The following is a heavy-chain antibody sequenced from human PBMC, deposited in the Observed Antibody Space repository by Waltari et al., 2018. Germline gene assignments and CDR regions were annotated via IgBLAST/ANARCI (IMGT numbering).Heavy chain of an antibody. D-gene: IGHD3-16*01. CDR2: IWYDGSNK. J-gene: IGHJ4*02. Sequence: QVQFQQWGATLLKPSETLSLTCTVYGASFNDYFWVWIRQAPGKGLEWVAVIWYDGSNKYYADSVKGRFTISRDNSKNTLYLQMNSLRAEDTAVYYCARSYDYAKYYFDYWGQGTLVTVSS. V-gene: IGHV3-33*08. CDR3: ARSYDYAKYYFDY. CDR1: GASFNDYF.